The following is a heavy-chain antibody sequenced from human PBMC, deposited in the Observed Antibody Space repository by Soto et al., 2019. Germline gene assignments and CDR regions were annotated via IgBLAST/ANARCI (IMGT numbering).Heavy chain of an antibody. CDR2: INPSGGST. V-gene: IGHV1-46*01. CDR1: GYTFTSYY. Sequence: QAQLVQSGAEVKMPGASVRVSCKASGYTFTSYYIHWVRQAPGQGLEWMGIINPSGGSTNSAQNFQVRVTMTSDTSTSTVYMELSSLRSEDTAVYYGARGQYYYDSSGDNWGQGTLITVSS. J-gene: IGHJ4*02. D-gene: IGHD3-22*01. CDR3: ARGQYYYDSSGDN.